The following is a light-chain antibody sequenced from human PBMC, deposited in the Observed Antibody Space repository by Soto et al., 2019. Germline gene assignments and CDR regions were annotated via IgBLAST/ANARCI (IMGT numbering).Light chain of an antibody. CDR3: QQYKVYPYT. J-gene: IGKJ2*01. V-gene: IGKV1-5*01. CDR1: QSLTGR. CDR2: AVS. Sequence: DIPMTQSPSTLSASIGDRVTLTCRASQSLTGRLTWYQQKPGRPPKLLIYAVSILESGVPSRFSGSESGTDFTLTISSLRPDDFATFYCQQYKVYPYTFGQGTRLDI.